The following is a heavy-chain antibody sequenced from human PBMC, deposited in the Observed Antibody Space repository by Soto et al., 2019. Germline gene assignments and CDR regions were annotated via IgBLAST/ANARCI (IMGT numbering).Heavy chain of an antibody. Sequence: EVQLVDYGGGLVKPGGSRGLTGAACGLSFRSYWRSWVPQAPGKGLELVANIKTDGSAQYYVDSVRGRFTISRDNGKNLLYLQMNSLRAEDTGVYYCSRAEDYWGQGTLVTVSS. J-gene: IGHJ4*02. CDR3: SRAEDY. CDR2: IKTDGSAQ. V-gene: IGHV3-7*01. CDR1: GLSFRSYW.